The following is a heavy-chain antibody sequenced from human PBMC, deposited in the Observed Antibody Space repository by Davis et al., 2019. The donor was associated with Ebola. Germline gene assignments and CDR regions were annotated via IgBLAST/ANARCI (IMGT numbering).Heavy chain of an antibody. V-gene: IGHV3-48*02. CDR2: INTRGDAR. J-gene: IGHJ4*02. CDR3: VQDYLFAFDS. CDR1: GFTFTSYS. Sequence: PGGSLRLSCVTSGFTFTSYSFNWIRQTPGKGLEWIAHINTRGDARVYADSVRGRFTISRDDAANSLSLQMDSLKHEDTAVYYCVQDYLFAFDSWGQGTPVTVSS. D-gene: IGHD3-10*02.